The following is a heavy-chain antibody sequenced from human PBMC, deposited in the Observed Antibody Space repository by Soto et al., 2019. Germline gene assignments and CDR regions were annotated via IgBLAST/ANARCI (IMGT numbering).Heavy chain of an antibody. D-gene: IGHD3-10*01. J-gene: IGHJ4*02. CDR3: ARDYYGSGMADY. V-gene: IGHV4-59*01. CDR2: IYYSGST. Sequence: QVQLQESGPGLVKPSETLSLTCTVSGGSISSYYWSWIRQPPGKGLEWIGYIYYSGSTNYNPSLKSRVTISVDTSKNHFSLKLSSVTAADTAVYYCARDYYGSGMADYWGQGTLVTVSS. CDR1: GGSISSYY.